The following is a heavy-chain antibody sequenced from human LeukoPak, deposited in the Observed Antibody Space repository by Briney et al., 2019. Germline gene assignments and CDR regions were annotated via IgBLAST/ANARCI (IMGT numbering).Heavy chain of an antibody. CDR2: IKGTGLTT. Sequence: GGSLRLSCAASAFTFDDYGMSWVRQAPGKGLEWVSTIKGTGLTTYYADSVKGRFTISRDNAKNSLFLQMSSLRADDTAIYYCARAGELRYMDVWGKGTAVTVSS. CDR3: ARAGELRYMDV. D-gene: IGHD3-16*01. V-gene: IGHV3-11*04. CDR1: AFTFDDYG. J-gene: IGHJ6*03.